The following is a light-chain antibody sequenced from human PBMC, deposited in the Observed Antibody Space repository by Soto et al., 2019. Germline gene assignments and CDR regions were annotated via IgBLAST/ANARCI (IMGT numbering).Light chain of an antibody. CDR1: SSDVGSYNG. J-gene: IGLJ1*01. CDR3: SSYTTSSTYV. V-gene: IGLV2-18*02. CDR2: EVS. Sequence: QSVLTQPPSVSGSPGQSVTISCTGTSSDVGSYNGVSWHQQPPGTAPKFMIYEVSNRPSGVPDRFSGSKSGNTASLTISGLQAEDEADYYCSSYTTSSTYVFGTGTKVTVL.